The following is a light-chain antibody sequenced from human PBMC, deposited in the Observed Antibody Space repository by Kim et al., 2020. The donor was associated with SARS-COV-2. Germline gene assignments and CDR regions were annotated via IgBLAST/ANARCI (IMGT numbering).Light chain of an antibody. CDR1: SSNIGSNY. V-gene: IGLV1-47*01. Sequence: ELTQPPSASGTPGQRVTISCSGSSSNIGSNYVYWYQQLPGTAPKLLIYRNNQRPSGVPDRFSGSKSGTSASLAISGLRSEDEADYYCAAWDDSLSAWVFSGGTQLTVL. CDR2: RNN. J-gene: IGLJ3*02. CDR3: AAWDDSLSAWV.